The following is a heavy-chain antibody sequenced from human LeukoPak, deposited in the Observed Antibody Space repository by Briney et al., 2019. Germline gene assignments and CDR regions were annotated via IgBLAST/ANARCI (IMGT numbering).Heavy chain of an antibody. J-gene: IGHJ4*02. CDR1: GFTFSSYA. Sequence: GGSLRLSCAASGFTFSSYAMSWVRPAPGKGLEWVANIKEDGSDKYYVESVKGRFTISRDNAKNSLFLQMDSLRAEDTAVYYCATFSGAHHKTFDYWGQGTLVTVSS. D-gene: IGHD1-14*01. V-gene: IGHV3-7*01. CDR2: IKEDGSDK. CDR3: ATFSGAHHKTFDY.